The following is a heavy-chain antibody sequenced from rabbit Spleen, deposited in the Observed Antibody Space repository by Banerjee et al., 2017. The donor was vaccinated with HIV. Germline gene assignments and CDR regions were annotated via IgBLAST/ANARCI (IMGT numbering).Heavy chain of an antibody. D-gene: IGHD1-1*01. J-gene: IGHJ4*01. Sequence: QLKESGGGLVQPGGSLKLSCKASGFDFSSYYMSWVRQAPGKGLEWIGYIDPVFGSAYYASWVNGRFSISRENTQNTVSLQLNSLTAADTATYFCARDLTSVIGWNFNLWGQGTLVTVS. CDR3: ARDLTSVIGWNFNL. V-gene: IGHV1S7*01. CDR1: GFDFSSYY. CDR2: IDPVFGSA.